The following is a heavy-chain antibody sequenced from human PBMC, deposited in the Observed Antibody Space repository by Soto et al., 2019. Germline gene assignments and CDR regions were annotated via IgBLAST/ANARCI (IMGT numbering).Heavy chain of an antibody. D-gene: IGHD5-18*01. CDR2: ISSSSSYI. Sequence: GGSLRLSCAASGFTFSSYSMNWVRQAPGKGLEWVSSISSSSSYIYYADSVKGRFTISRDNAKNSLYLQMNSLRAEDTAVYYCARDVDTAMWEYYYYYGMDVWGQGTTVTVSS. CDR3: ARDVDTAMWEYYYYYGMDV. CDR1: GFTFSSYS. J-gene: IGHJ6*02. V-gene: IGHV3-21*01.